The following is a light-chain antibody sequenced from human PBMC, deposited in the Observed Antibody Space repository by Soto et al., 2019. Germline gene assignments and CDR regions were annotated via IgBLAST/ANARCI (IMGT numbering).Light chain of an antibody. V-gene: IGKV3-15*01. J-gene: IGKJ4*01. CDR3: QPYNNWPPT. Sequence: EVVMTQSPATLPVSLGERATPSCRASQSVSSNVAWYQQKPGLAPRLLIHTSATRATGIPARFSGRGSGTFFTLTISGLQSEDFATYYCQPYNNWPPTFGGGTKVDIK. CDR1: QSVSSN. CDR2: TSA.